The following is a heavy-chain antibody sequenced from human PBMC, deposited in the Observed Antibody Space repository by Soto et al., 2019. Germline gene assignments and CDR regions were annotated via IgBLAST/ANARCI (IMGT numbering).Heavy chain of an antibody. CDR2: IIPIFGTA. J-gene: IGHJ4*02. CDR3: ASAARYCSSTSCLLFDY. D-gene: IGHD2-2*01. V-gene: IGHV1-69*01. Sequence: QVQLVQSGAEVKKPGSSVKVSCKASGGTFSSYAISWVRQAPGQGLEWMGGIIPIFGTANYAQKFQGRVTITADEYTSTAYMELSSLRSEDTAVYYCASAARYCSSTSCLLFDYWGQGTLVTVSS. CDR1: GGTFSSYA.